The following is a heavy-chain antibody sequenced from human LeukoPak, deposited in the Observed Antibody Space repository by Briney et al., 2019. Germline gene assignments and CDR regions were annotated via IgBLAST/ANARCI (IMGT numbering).Heavy chain of an antibody. D-gene: IGHD3-3*01. CDR3: ARGFGIGYYDFSQAPGGGYYFDY. V-gene: IGHV3-66*01. CDR2: IYSGGST. J-gene: IGHJ4*02. CDR1: GFTVSSNY. Sequence: GGSLRLSCAASGFTVSSNYMSWVRQAPGKGLEWVSVIYSGGSTYYADSVKGRFTISRDNSKNTLYLQMNSLRAEDTAVYYCARGFGIGYYDFSQAPGGGYYFDYWGQGTLVTVSS.